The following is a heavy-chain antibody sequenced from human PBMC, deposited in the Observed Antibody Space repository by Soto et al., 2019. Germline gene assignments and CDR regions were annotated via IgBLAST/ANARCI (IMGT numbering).Heavy chain of an antibody. CDR2: INPNSGGT. CDR1: GYTFTGYS. V-gene: IGHV1-2*02. J-gene: IGHJ4*02. CDR3: ARSLAVAGMSYY. Sequence: ASVKVSCKASGYTFTGYSMHWVRQAPGQGLEWMGWINPNSGGTNYAQKFQGRVTMTRDTSISTAYMELSRLRSDDTAVYYCARSLAVAGMSYYWGQGTLVTVSS. D-gene: IGHD6-19*01.